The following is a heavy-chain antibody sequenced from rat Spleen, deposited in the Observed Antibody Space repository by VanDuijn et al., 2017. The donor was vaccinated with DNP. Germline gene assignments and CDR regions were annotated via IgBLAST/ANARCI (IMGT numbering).Heavy chain of an antibody. Sequence: EVQLVESGGGLVQPGRSLKLSCAASGFTFSHYGMAWVRQAPKKGLEWVATISTSGGDTYHRDSVKGRFTISRDDAKSTLYLQMDSLRSEDTATYYCATSLTGRAWGQGVMVTVSS. CDR3: ATSLTGRA. CDR1: GFTFSHYG. V-gene: IGHV5S13*01. D-gene: IGHD5-1*01. CDR2: ISTSGGDT. J-gene: IGHJ2*01.